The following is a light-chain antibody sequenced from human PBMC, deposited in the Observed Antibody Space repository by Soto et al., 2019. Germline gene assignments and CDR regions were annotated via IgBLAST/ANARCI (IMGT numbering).Light chain of an antibody. Sequence: EIVMTQSPATLSVSPGGRATLSCRASQSISDTLAWYQQKPGQAPRLLIYGASTRAPGFPARFSGGGSGTDFSLTISRLEPEDFAVYFCQQYGSSPPTFGQGTKVDIK. V-gene: IGKV3-15*01. CDR1: QSISDT. J-gene: IGKJ1*01. CDR3: QQYGSSPPT. CDR2: GAS.